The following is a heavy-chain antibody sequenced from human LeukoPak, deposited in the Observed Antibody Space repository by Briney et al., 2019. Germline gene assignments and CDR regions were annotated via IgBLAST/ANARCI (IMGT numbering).Heavy chain of an antibody. V-gene: IGHV1-2*02. CDR3: ARGSDDFWSGYSPSY. CDR2: INPNSGGT. D-gene: IGHD3-3*01. Sequence: ASVKVSSKASGYTFKNYYMHWVRQAPGQGLEWMGWINPNSGGTNYAQKFQGRVTMTRDTSISTAYMELSRLRSDDTAVYYCARGSDDFWSGYSPSYWGQGTLVTVSS. J-gene: IGHJ4*02. CDR1: GYTFKNYY.